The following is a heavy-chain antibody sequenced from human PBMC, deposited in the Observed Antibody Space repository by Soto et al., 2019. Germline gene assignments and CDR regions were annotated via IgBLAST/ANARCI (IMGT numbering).Heavy chain of an antibody. Sequence: QVQLVQSGAEVKKPGASVKVSCKASGYTFTSYGISWVRQAPGQGREWMGWISAYNGNTNYAQKLQGRGTMTTDTSTSTDYMELRSLRSDDTAVYYCARDDYGENEQMAVMDVWGQGTTVTVSS. CDR3: ARDDYGENEQMAVMDV. J-gene: IGHJ6*02. V-gene: IGHV1-18*01. CDR1: GYTFTSYG. D-gene: IGHD4-17*01. CDR2: ISAYNGNT.